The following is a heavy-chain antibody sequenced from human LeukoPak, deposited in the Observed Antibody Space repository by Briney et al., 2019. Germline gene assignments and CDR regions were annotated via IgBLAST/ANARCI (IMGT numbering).Heavy chain of an antibody. CDR2: ISGSGGST. D-gene: IGHD2-8*01. Sequence: PGGSLRLSCAASGFIFSSYGMTWVRQAPGKGLEWVSGISGSGGSTYYADSVKGRFTISRDNSKNTLYLQMNSLRAEDTAVYYCARVGTSSLWDWFDPWGQGTLVTVSS. J-gene: IGHJ5*02. CDR1: GFIFSSYG. CDR3: ARVGTSSLWDWFDP. V-gene: IGHV3-23*01.